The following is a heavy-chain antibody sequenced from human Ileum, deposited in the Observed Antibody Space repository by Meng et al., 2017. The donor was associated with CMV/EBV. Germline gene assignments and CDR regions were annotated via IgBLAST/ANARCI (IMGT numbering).Heavy chain of an antibody. CDR3: ARGADFWGCYYARPDGWFDP. CDR1: GYTFIAYY. D-gene: IGHD3-3*01. J-gene: IGHJ5*02. V-gene: IGHV1-2*02. Sequence: ASAKVSCKASGYTFIAYYMLWVRHAPGQGLEWMGWTNPNSGDKKYTQKFQGRVTMTRDTSIRTAYMALSRLRSDDTAVYYCARGADFWGCYYARPDGWFDPWGQGTLVTVSS. CDR2: TNPNSGDK.